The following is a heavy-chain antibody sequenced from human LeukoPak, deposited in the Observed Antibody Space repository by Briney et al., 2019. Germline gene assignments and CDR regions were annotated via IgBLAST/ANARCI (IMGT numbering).Heavy chain of an antibody. J-gene: IGHJ4*02. CDR1: GGSITYYY. CDR2: IFHTGST. Sequence: PSETLSLNCTVSGGSITYYYWSWIRQPPGKGLEWIGYIFHTGSTNYNPSLKSRVTISVDTSKNQFSLRLRSVTASDTAVYYCAKARFYSIPPDISDYWGQGTLVTVSS. D-gene: IGHD4-11*01. CDR3: AKARFYSIPPDISDY. V-gene: IGHV4-59*12.